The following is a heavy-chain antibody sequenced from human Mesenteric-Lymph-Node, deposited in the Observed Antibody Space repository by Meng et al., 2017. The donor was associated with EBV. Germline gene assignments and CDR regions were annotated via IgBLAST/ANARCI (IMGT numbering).Heavy chain of an antibody. CDR1: DGSVSSGSYY. CDR2: IYYSGST. J-gene: IGHJ4*02. CDR3: ARLDRWELLRGLVY. V-gene: IGHV4-61*01. Sequence: QVQLQESGPGLVKPSETLSLTCTVSDGSVSSGSYYWSCIRQLPGKGLEWIGYIYYSGSTNYNPSLKSRVTISVDTSKNQFSLKLSSVTAADTAVYYCARLDRWELLRGLVYWGQGTLVTVSS. D-gene: IGHD1-26*01.